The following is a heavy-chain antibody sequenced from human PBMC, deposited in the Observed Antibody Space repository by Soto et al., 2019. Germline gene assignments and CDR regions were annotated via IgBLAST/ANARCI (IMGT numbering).Heavy chain of an antibody. CDR1: GFTFTSSA. D-gene: IGHD3-3*01. J-gene: IGHJ4*02. Sequence: QMQLVQSGPEVKKPGTSVKVSCKASGFTFTSSAVQWVRQARGQRLEWIGWIVVGSGNTNYAQKFQERVTITRDMSTSTAYMELSSPRSEDTAVYYCAAGSRGYDFWSGYYSFDYWGQGTLVTVSS. V-gene: IGHV1-58*01. CDR2: IVVGSGNT. CDR3: AAGSRGYDFWSGYYSFDY.